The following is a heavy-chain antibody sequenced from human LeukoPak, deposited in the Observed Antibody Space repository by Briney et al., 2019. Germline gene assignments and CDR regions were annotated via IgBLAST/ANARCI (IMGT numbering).Heavy chain of an antibody. Sequence: SETLSLTCTVSDDSISSYFWSWIRQPPGKGLEWIGYIYNSGSTNYNLSLKSRVTILVDTSKNQFSLKLSSVTAADTAVYYCARGRIAVAGVFDYWGQGTLVTVSS. V-gene: IGHV4-59*01. CDR1: DDSISSYF. CDR2: IYNSGST. D-gene: IGHD6-19*01. CDR3: ARGRIAVAGVFDY. J-gene: IGHJ4*02.